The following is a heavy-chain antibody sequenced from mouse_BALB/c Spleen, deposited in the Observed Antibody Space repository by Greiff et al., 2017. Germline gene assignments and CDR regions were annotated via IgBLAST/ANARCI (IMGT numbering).Heavy chain of an antibody. CDR2: IRNKANGYTT. Sequence: EVKLVESGGGLVQPGGSLRLSCATSGFTFTDYYMSWVRQPPGKALEWLGFIRNKANGYTTEYSASVKGRFTISRDNSQSILYLQMNTLRAEDSATYYGARGKVYGYYFDNWGQGTTLTVSS. V-gene: IGHV7-3*02. CDR1: GFTFTDYY. CDR3: ARGKVYGYYFDN. J-gene: IGHJ2*01. D-gene: IGHD1-2*01.